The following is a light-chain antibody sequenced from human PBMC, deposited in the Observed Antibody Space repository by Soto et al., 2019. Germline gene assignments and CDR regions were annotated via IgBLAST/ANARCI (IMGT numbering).Light chain of an antibody. V-gene: IGKV1D-16*01. CDR2: DAS. CDR1: QGISSW. CDR3: QQYHSSPYT. Sequence: DIQMTQSPSSVSASVGDRVTITCRASQGISSWLAWYQQKPEKAPKLLIYDASSLESGGPSRFRGSGSGTEFTLTISSLQPDDFATYYCQQYHSSPYTFGQGTKLEIQ. J-gene: IGKJ2*01.